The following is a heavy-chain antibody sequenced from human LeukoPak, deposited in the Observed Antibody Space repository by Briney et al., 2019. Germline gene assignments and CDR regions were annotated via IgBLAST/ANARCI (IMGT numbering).Heavy chain of an antibody. CDR3: ARLHLVSSGWYPMADS. D-gene: IGHD6-19*01. CDR1: GFSFSDYW. Sequence: GGSLRLSCAASGFSFSDYWMSWVRQAPGRGLEYVSAITGNGDNTYYADSVKGRFTISRDNSKNTLFLQMDSLRAEDMAVYYCARLHLVSSGWYPMADSWGQGTLVTVSS. J-gene: IGHJ4*02. V-gene: IGHV3-64*02. CDR2: ITGNGDNT.